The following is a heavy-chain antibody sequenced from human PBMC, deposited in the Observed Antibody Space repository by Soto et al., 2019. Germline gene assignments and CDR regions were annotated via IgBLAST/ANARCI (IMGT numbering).Heavy chain of an antibody. V-gene: IGHV1-69*02. CDR1: GGTFSSYT. Sequence: AASVKVSCTASGGTFSSYTIIWVRQAPGQGLEWMGRIIPILGIANYAQKFQGRVTITADKSTSTAYMELSSLRSEDTAVYYCAVAGTTYYFDYWGQGTLVTVSS. D-gene: IGHD6-19*01. CDR2: IIPILGIA. CDR3: AVAGTTYYFDY. J-gene: IGHJ4*02.